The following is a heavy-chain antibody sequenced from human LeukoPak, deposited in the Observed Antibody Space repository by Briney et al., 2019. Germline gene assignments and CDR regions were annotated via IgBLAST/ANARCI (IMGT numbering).Heavy chain of an antibody. Sequence: SETLSLTCGVSGGSITSTNWWSWVRHPPGQGLEWIGKISLSGLTNHNPSPKSRLTMALDKPKNHLSLNLTSVTGADTAVYYCSRENGAFSPFGYWGQGTLVTVPS. CDR1: GGSITSTNW. D-gene: IGHD2-8*01. J-gene: IGHJ4*02. CDR2: ISLSGLT. CDR3: SRENGAFSPFGY. V-gene: IGHV4-4*02.